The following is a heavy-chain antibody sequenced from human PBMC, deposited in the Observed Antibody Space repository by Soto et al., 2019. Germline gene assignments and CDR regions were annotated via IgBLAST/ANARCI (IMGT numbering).Heavy chain of an antibody. CDR3: ARAPCSSTSCYAYYYYGMDV. CDR1: GGTFSSYT. D-gene: IGHD2-2*01. CDR2: IIPILGIA. J-gene: IGHJ6*02. Sequence: SVKVSCKASGGTFSSYTISWVRQAPGQGLEWMGRIIPILGIANYAQKFQGRVTITADKSTSTAYMELSSLRSEDTAVYYCARAPCSSTSCYAYYYYGMDVWGQGTTVTVSS. V-gene: IGHV1-69*02.